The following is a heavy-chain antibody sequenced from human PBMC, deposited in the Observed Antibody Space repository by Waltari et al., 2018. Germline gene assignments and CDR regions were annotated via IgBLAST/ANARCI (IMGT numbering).Heavy chain of an antibody. CDR2: IRYDGSNK. D-gene: IGHD4-17*01. V-gene: IGHV3-30*02. J-gene: IGHJ3*02. CDR3: AKGLTVTTGAAFDI. CDR1: GFTFSSYG. Sequence: QVQLVESGVGVVQPGGSLRLSCAASGFTFSSYGMHWVRQAPGKGLEWVAFIRYDGSNKYYADSVKGRFTISRDNSKNTLYLQMNSLRAEDTAVYYCAKGLTVTTGAAFDIWGQGTMVTVSS.